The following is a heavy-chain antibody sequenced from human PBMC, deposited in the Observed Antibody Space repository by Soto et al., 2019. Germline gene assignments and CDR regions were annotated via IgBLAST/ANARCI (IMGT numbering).Heavy chain of an antibody. J-gene: IGHJ6*02. CDR1: GGSISSGDYY. Sequence: SETLSLTCTVSGGSISSGDYYWSWIRQPPGKGLEWIGYIYYSGSTYYNPSLKSRVTISVDTSKNQFSLNLSSVTAADTAVYYCARAEGYLGGGYYYYYGMDVWGQGTTVTAP. CDR3: ARAEGYLGGGYYYYYGMDV. CDR2: IYYSGST. D-gene: IGHD1-26*01. V-gene: IGHV4-30-4*01.